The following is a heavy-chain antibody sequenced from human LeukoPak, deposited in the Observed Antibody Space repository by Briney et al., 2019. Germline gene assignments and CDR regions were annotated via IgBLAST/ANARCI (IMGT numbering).Heavy chain of an antibody. J-gene: IGHJ2*01. CDR2: IKQDGSEK. CDR3: ARVSRGATNWYFDL. V-gene: IGHV3-7*01. CDR1: GFTFSSYW. D-gene: IGHD1-26*01. Sequence: PGGSLRLSCAASGFTFSSYWMSWVRQAPGKGLEWVANIKQDGSEKYYVDSVKGRFTISRDNAKNSLYLQMNSLRAEDTAVYYCARVSRGATNWYFDLWGRGTLVTVSS.